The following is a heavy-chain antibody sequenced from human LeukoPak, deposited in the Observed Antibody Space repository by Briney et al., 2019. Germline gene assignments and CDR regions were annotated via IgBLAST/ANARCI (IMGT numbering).Heavy chain of an antibody. D-gene: IGHD3-22*01. Sequence: SETLSLTCAVYGGSFSGYYWSWVRQPPGKGLEWIGEIYHSGSTNYNPSLKSRVTISVDKSKNQFSLKLSSVTAADTAVYYCARAGDYYDSSGDYWGQGTLVTVSS. CDR3: ARAGDYYDSSGDY. CDR1: GGSFSGYY. CDR2: IYHSGST. V-gene: IGHV4-34*01. J-gene: IGHJ4*02.